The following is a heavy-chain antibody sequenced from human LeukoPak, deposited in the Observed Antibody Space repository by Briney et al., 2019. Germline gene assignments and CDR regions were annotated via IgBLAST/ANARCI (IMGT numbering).Heavy chain of an antibody. V-gene: IGHV4-59*12. Sequence: SETLSLTCTVSGGSISSYYWSWMRQPPGKGLEWIGYIYYSGTTNYNPSLKSRVTISVDTSKNQFSLKLSSVTAADTAVYYCARKLVGYYFDYWGQGTLVTVSS. CDR2: IYYSGTT. J-gene: IGHJ4*02. CDR3: ARKLVGYYFDY. D-gene: IGHD2-15*01. CDR1: GGSISSYY.